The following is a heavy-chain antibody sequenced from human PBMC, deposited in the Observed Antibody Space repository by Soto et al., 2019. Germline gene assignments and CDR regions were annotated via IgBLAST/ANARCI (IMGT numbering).Heavy chain of an antibody. J-gene: IGHJ4*02. CDR2: IYYSGST. CDR3: AREKITGLFDY. D-gene: IGHD2-8*02. Sequence: NPSETLSLTCTVSGGSISSSSYYWGWIRQPPGKGLEWIGSIYYSGSTYYNPSLKSRVTISVDTSKNQFSLKLSSVTAADTAVYNCAREKITGLFDYGGQETRVTVSS. CDR1: GGSISSSSYY. V-gene: IGHV4-39*02.